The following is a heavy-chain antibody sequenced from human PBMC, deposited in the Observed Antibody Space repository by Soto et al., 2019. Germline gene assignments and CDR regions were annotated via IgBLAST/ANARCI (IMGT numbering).Heavy chain of an antibody. J-gene: IGHJ4*02. Sequence: QVHLMQSGAEVRKPGASVKVSCKGSGYTFTSYSIAWVRQAPGQGLEWMGWISAHNDNTNYAQKVQGRVTVTRDTSTSTAYMELRNLRSDDTAVYYFARGRYGDYWGQGALVTVSS. CDR1: GYTFTSYS. V-gene: IGHV1-18*01. CDR3: ARGRYGDY. D-gene: IGHD1-1*01. CDR2: ISAHNDNT.